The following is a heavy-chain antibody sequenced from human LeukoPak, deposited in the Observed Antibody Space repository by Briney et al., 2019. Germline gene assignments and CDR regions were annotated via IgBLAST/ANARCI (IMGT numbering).Heavy chain of an antibody. CDR1: GFTFSDHY. Sequence: GGSLRLSRAASGFTFSDHYMDWVRQAPGKGLEWIGRTKNKAHTYTTEYAASVKGRFTISRDDSKNSLYLQMNSLKTEDTAVCYCASPQRFGQLFFYYWGQGTLVTVSS. J-gene: IGHJ4*02. CDR3: ASPQRFGQLFFYY. CDR2: TKNKAHTYTT. D-gene: IGHD3-10*01. V-gene: IGHV3-72*01.